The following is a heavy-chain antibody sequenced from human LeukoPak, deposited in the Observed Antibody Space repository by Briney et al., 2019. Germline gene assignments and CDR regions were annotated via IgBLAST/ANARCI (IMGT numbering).Heavy chain of an antibody. CDR3: ASKRV. Sequence: GGSLRLFCVASGFNVEDYAMHWVRQAPGKGLEWVSGITWDSNSIDYADSVKGRFTISRDNAQNSLTLHMNGLRLEDTALYLCASKRVWGQGTLVTVSS. CDR1: GFNVEDYA. D-gene: IGHD6-25*01. J-gene: IGHJ4*02. V-gene: IGHV3-9*01. CDR2: ITWDSNSI.